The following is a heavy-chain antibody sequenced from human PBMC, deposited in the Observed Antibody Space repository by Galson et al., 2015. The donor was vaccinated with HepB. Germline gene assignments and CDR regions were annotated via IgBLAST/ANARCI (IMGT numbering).Heavy chain of an antibody. CDR3: ARGGNTMIVRASPYDY. Sequence: SLRLSCAASGFTFSSYDMHWVRQATGKGLEWVSAIGTAGDTYYPGSVKGRFTISRENAKNQFSLKLSSVTAADTAVYYCARGGNTMIVRASPYDYWGQGTLVTVSS. V-gene: IGHV3-13*01. CDR1: GFTFSSYD. D-gene: IGHD3-22*01. CDR2: IGTAGDT. J-gene: IGHJ4*02.